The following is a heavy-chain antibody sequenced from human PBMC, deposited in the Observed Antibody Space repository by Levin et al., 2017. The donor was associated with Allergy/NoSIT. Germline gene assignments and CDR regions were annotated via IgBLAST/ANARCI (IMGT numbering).Heavy chain of an antibody. CDR2: IYSGGST. D-gene: IGHD5-12*01. CDR3: ASWLGEYSGYDRGYAFDI. Sequence: PGESLKISCAASGFTVSSNYMSWVRQAPGKGLEWVSVIYSGGSTYYADSVKGRFTISRDNSKNTLYLQMNSLRAEDTAVYYCASWLGEYSGYDRGYAFDIWGQGTMVTVSS. CDR1: GFTVSSNY. J-gene: IGHJ3*02. V-gene: IGHV3-53*01.